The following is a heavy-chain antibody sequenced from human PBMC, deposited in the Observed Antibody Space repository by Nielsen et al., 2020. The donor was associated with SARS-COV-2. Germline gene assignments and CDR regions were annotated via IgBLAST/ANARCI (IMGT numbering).Heavy chain of an antibody. V-gene: IGHV3-23*01. CDR3: AKDGPISVFYYDSSGSSDY. CDR2: ISGSGGST. J-gene: IGHJ4*02. CDR1: GFTFSSYA. Sequence: GESLKISCAASGFTFSSYAMSWVRQAPGKGLEWVSAISGSGGSTYYADSVKGRFTISRDNSKNTLYLQMNSLRAEDTAVYYCAKDGPISVFYYDSSGSSDYWGQGTLVTVSS. D-gene: IGHD3-22*01.